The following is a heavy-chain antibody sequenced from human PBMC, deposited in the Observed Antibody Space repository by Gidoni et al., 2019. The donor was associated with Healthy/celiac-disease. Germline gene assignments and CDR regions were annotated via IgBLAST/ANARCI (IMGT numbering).Heavy chain of an antibody. V-gene: IGHV3-48*04. Sequence: EVQLVESGGGLVQPGGSLRLSCAASGFTFSSYSMNWCRQAPGKGLEWVSYISSSSSTIYYADSVKGRFTISRDNAKNSLYLQMNSLRAEDTAVYYCARDYYDFWSGYYGADAFDIWGQGTMVTVSS. J-gene: IGHJ3*02. D-gene: IGHD3-3*01. CDR1: GFTFSSYS. CDR3: ARDYYDFWSGYYGADAFDI. CDR2: ISSSSSTI.